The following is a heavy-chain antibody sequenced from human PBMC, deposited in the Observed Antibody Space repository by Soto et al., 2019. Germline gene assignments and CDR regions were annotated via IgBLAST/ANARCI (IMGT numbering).Heavy chain of an antibody. J-gene: IGHJ4*02. CDR2: INPSGGST. Sequence: ASVEVSCQASGYTFTSYYMHWVRQAPGQGLEWMGIINPSGGSTSYAQKFQGRVTMTRDTSTSTVYMELSSLRSEDTAVYYCARDLPQYSSSWYDTYYFDYWGQGNLVTVSS. CDR1: GYTFTSYY. V-gene: IGHV1-46*01. D-gene: IGHD6-13*01. CDR3: ARDLPQYSSSWYDTYYFDY.